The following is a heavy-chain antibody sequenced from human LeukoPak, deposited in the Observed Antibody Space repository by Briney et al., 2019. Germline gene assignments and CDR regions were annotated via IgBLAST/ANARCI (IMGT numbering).Heavy chain of an antibody. J-gene: IGHJ6*02. CDR1: VFTVSNNY. Sequence: PGGSLRLSCAASVFTVSNNYMSGVRQAGCKGLEGGALIYSCGSTYYADSVRGRFTISRDSSKNTLYLQLNSLRAGDTAVYYCAEFSHKGVWGQGTTVTVSS. CDR3: AEFSHKGV. CDR2: IYSCGST. V-gene: IGHV3-66*01.